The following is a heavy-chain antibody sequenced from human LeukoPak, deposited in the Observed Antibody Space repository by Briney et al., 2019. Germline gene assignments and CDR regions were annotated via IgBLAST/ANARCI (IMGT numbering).Heavy chain of an antibody. CDR2: IRRKVNGGTT. Sequence: PGGSLRLSCAASGFTFSSYSMNWVRQAPGKGLEWVGFIRRKVNGGTTEYAASVKGRFTISRDDSKSIAYLQMNSLKTEDTAVYYCTRDSRHLDRAFDIWGQGTMVTVSS. CDR3: TRDSRHLDRAFDI. D-gene: IGHD1-1*01. J-gene: IGHJ3*02. V-gene: IGHV3-49*04. CDR1: GFTFSSYS.